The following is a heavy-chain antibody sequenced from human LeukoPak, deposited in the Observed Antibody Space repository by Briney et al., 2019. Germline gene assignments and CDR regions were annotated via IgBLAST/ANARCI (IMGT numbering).Heavy chain of an antibody. Sequence: SETLSLTCTVSGGSLSSGGYYWSWVRQHPGTGLEWIGYIYYSGSTYYNPSLKSRVTISVDTSKNQFSLKLSSVTAADTAVYYCARWLQLRDYFDYWGQGTLVTVSS. J-gene: IGHJ4*02. CDR1: GGSLSSGGYY. CDR3: ARWLQLRDYFDY. CDR2: IYYSGST. D-gene: IGHD5-24*01. V-gene: IGHV4-31*03.